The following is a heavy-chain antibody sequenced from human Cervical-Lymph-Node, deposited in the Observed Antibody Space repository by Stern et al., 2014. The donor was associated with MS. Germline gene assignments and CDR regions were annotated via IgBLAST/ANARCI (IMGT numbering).Heavy chain of an antibody. V-gene: IGHV3-21*01. J-gene: IGHJ4*02. Sequence: EVQLVESGGGLVKPGGSLRLSCAASGFTFSSYSMNWVRQAPGKGLEWVSSISSSSSYIYYADSVKGRFTISRDNAKHSLYLQMNSLRAEDTAVYYCASFRYTISDSSLSYWGQGTLVTVSS. CDR1: GFTFSSYS. D-gene: IGHD3-22*01. CDR2: ISSSSSYI. CDR3: ASFRYTISDSSLSY.